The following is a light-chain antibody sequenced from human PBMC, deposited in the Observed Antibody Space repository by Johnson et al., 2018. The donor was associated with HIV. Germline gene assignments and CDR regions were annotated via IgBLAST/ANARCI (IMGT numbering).Light chain of an antibody. V-gene: IGLV1-51*02. CDR2: ENN. CDR1: SSNIGNNY. Sequence: HSVLTQPPSVSAAPGQKVTISCSGSSSNIGNNYVSWYQQLPGTAPKLLIYENNKRPSGIPDRFSGSKSGTSATLGITGLQTGDEADYYWGTWDSSLSAGDVFGTGTKVTVL. CDR3: GTWDSSLSAGDV. J-gene: IGLJ1*01.